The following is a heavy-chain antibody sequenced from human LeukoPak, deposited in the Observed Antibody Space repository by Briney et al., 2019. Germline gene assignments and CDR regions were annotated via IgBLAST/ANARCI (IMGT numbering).Heavy chain of an antibody. V-gene: IGHV1-2*02. Sequence: GASVKVSCKASGYTFTGHYMHWVRQAPGQGLEWMGWINPNSGGTDYAQRFQGRVTMTRDTSISTAYMELSRLRSDDTAVYYCARGPSSGWFLSQFDYWGQGTLVTVSS. CDR2: INPNSGGT. J-gene: IGHJ4*02. D-gene: IGHD6-19*01. CDR1: GYTFTGHY. CDR3: ARGPSSGWFLSQFDY.